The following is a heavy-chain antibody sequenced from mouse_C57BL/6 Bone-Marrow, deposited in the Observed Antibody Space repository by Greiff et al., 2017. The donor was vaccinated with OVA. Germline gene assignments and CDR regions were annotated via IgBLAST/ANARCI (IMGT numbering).Heavy chain of an antibody. CDR1: GFSLSTFGMG. V-gene: IGHV8-8*01. CDR2: IWWDDDK. CDR3: ARGIYYYGSSYFDY. D-gene: IGHD1-1*01. J-gene: IGHJ2*01. Sequence: QVTLKVCGPGILQPSQTLSLTCSFSGFSLSTFGMGVGWIRQPSGKGLEWLAHIWWDDDKYYNPALKSRLTISKDTSKNQVFLKIANVDTADTATYYCARGIYYYGSSYFDYWGQGTTLTVSS.